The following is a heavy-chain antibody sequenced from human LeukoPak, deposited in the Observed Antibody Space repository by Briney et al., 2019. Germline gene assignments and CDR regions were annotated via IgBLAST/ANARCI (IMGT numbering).Heavy chain of an antibody. CDR1: GFTFSSYA. J-gene: IGHJ4*02. D-gene: IGHD4-17*01. V-gene: IGHV3-23*01. Sequence: GGSLRLSCAASGFTFSSYAMSWVRQAPGKGLEWVSAISGTGSGTYYADSVKGRFTISRDNSKNTLYLQMNSLRAEDTAVYYCAKEGASETTVTSNFFYWGQGTLVTVSS. CDR3: AKEGASETTVTSNFFY. CDR2: ISGTGSGT.